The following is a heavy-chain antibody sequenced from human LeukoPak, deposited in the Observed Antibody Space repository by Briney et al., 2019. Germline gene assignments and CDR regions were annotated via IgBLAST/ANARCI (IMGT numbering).Heavy chain of an antibody. Sequence: ASVKVSCKASGSTFTSYYMHWVRQAPGQGLEWMGIINPSSGSSSYAQKFQGRVTMTRDTSTSTVYMELSGLGSEDTAVYYCARDSSSWSKDNWFDPWGQGTLVTVSS. V-gene: IGHV1-46*01. D-gene: IGHD6-13*01. CDR2: INPSSGSS. J-gene: IGHJ5*02. CDR1: GSTFTSYY. CDR3: ARDSSSWSKDNWFDP.